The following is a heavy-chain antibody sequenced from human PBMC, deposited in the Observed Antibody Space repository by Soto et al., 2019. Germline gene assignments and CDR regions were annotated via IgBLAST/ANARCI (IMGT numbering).Heavy chain of an antibody. CDR1: GGTFSSYA. D-gene: IGHD2-15*01. V-gene: IGHV1-69*12. CDR3: ARDRALGYCSGGSCYGGMDV. J-gene: IGHJ6*02. Sequence: QVQLVQSGAEVKKPGSSVKVSCKASGGTFSSYAISWVRQAPGQGLEWMGGIIPIFGTANYAQKFQGRVTITADESTSTAYMELSSLRSEDTAVYYCARDRALGYCSGGSCYGGMDVWGQGTTVTVSS. CDR2: IIPIFGTA.